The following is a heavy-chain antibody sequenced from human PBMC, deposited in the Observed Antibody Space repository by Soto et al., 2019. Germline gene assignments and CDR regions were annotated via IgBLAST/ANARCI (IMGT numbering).Heavy chain of an antibody. D-gene: IGHD2-15*01. CDR2: IYYSGRT. CDR3: ARGGYGGNTRLGHFDY. CDR1: GGSTSSSSYY. Sequence: PSETLSLTWTVSGGSTSSSSYYWGWIRQHPGKGVEWIGSIYYSGRTNYDPSLSSRFSLSFYTSNIQFTLKLYSMTAADTAVYYCARGGYGGNTRLGHFDYWGQGTRVSVSS. V-gene: IGHV4-39*06. J-gene: IGHJ4*02.